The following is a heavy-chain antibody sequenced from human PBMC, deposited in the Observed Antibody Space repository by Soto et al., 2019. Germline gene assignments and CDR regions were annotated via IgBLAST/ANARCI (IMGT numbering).Heavy chain of an antibody. CDR2: IYYSGST. CDR3: ARLVWFGEFGYYYYYMDV. Sequence: SETLSLTCTVSGGSISSYYWSWIRQPPGKGLEWIGYIYYSGSTNYNPSLKSRVTISVDTSKNQFSLKLSSVTAADTAVYYCARLVWFGEFGYYYYYMDVWGKGTTVTVSS. D-gene: IGHD3-10*01. CDR1: GGSISSYY. V-gene: IGHV4-59*08. J-gene: IGHJ6*03.